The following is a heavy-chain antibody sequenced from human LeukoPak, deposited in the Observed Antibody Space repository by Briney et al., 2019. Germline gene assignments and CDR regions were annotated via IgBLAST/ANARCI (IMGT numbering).Heavy chain of an antibody. J-gene: IGHJ6*03. CDR1: GYTFTCYY. V-gene: IGHV1-2*02. D-gene: IGHD7-27*01. CDR2: INPNSGGT. CDR3: ARGELGLYYYMDV. Sequence: ASVKVSCKASGYTFTCYYMHWVRQAPGQGLEWMGWINPNSGGTNYAQKFQGRVTMTRDTSISTAYMELSRLRSDDTAVYYCARGELGLYYYMDVWGKGTTVTVSS.